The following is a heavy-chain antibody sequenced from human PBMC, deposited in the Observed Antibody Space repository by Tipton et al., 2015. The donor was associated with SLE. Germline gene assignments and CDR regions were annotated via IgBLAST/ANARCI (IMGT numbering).Heavy chain of an antibody. CDR1: GGSISSKSYY. CDR3: ATQMSPGLSQGLDY. V-gene: IGHV4-31*02. Sequence: LRLSCTVSGGSISSKSYYWGWIRQHPGKGLEWIGYISYSGSTYYTPSLESRVSISGDTSKNQFSLHLSSVTVADTAVYYCATQMSPGLSQGLDYWGPGTLVIVSS. J-gene: IGHJ4*02. D-gene: IGHD5-24*01. CDR2: ISYSGST.